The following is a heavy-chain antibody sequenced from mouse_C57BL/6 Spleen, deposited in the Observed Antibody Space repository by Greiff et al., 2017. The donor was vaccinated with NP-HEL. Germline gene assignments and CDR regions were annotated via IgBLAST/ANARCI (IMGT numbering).Heavy chain of an antibody. CDR2: INPSTGGT. CDR3: ARSLYYYGSSYRYAMDY. J-gene: IGHJ4*01. Sequence: EVKLMESGPELVKPGASVKISCKASGYSFTGYYMNWVKQSPEKSLEWIGEINPSTGGTTYNQKFKAKATLTVDKSSSTAYMQLKSLTSEDSAVYYCARSLYYYGSSYRYAMDYWGQGTSVTVSS. CDR1: GYSFTGYY. D-gene: IGHD1-1*01. V-gene: IGHV1-42*01.